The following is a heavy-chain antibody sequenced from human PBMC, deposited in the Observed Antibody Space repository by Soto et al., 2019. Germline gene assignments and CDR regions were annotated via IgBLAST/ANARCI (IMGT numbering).Heavy chain of an antibody. CDR3: ARGSSSWYEYYYYGMDV. CDR1: GFTLSSYS. Sequence: GGSLRLSCAASGFTLSSYSMNWVRQAPGKGLEWVSYISSSSSTIYYADSVKGRFTISRDNAKNSLYLQMNSLRDEDTAVYYCARGSSSWYEYYYYGMDVWGQGTTVTVSS. J-gene: IGHJ6*02. D-gene: IGHD6-13*01. CDR2: ISSSSSTI. V-gene: IGHV3-48*02.